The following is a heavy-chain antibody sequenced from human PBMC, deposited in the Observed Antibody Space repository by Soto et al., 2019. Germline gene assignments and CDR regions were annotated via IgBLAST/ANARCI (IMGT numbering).Heavy chain of an antibody. CDR1: RFTFSNAW. V-gene: IGHV3-15*01. J-gene: IGHJ4*02. Sequence: GGSLRLSCAASRFTFSNAWMSWVRQAPGKGLEWVGRIKSKTDGETTEYAAPVKGRFTISRDDSRNTLYLQMNSLKTEDTAVYYCTTDDPINKNWGQGTLVTVSS. CDR2: IKSKTDGETT. CDR3: TTDDPINKN.